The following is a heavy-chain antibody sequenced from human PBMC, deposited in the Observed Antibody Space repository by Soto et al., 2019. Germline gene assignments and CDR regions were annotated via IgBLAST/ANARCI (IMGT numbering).Heavy chain of an antibody. D-gene: IGHD4-17*01. V-gene: IGHV1-69*01. Sequence: QVQLFQSGAEVKKPGSSVKVSCKASADTFNSYSLSWLRQAPGQRLEWMGGITPVFGTADYAQSFEDRLTITADDSTSTGYMELSSLRSDDTAVYYCARSLEGTTVTNWFDPWGQGALVTVSS. CDR3: ARSLEGTTVTNWFDP. J-gene: IGHJ5*02. CDR1: ADTFNSYS. CDR2: ITPVFGTA.